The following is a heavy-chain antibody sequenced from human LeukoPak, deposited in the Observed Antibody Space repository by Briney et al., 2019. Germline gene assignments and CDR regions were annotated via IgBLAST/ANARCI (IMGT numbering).Heavy chain of an antibody. V-gene: IGHV1-18*01. CDR2: ISAYNGNT. CDR1: GYTFTSYA. D-gene: IGHD4-11*01. CDR3: VRETTELDGGAFDI. J-gene: IGHJ3*02. Sequence: ASVKVSCKASGYTFTSYAMNWVRQAPGQGLEWMGWISAYNGNTNYAQKLQGRVTMTTDTSTSTAYMELRSLRSDDTAVYYCVRETTELDGGAFDIWGQGTMVTVSS.